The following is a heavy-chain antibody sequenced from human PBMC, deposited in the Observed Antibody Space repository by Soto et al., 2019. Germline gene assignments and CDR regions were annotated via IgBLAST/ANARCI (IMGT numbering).Heavy chain of an antibody. CDR3: ARGYHGSGSYYYYYGMDV. V-gene: IGHV1-69*13. CDR2: IIPIFGTA. J-gene: IGHJ6*02. D-gene: IGHD3-10*01. CDR1: GGTFSSYA. Sequence: ASVKVSCKASGGTFSSYAISWVRQAPGQGLEWMGGIIPIFGTANYAQKFQGRVTITADESTSTAYMELSSLRSEDTAVYYCARGYHGSGSYYYYYGMDVWGQGTTVTVSS.